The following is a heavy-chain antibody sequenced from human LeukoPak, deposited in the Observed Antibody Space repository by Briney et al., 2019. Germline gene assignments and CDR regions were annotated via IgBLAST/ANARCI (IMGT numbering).Heavy chain of an antibody. V-gene: IGHV3-23*01. CDR1: GFTFSTYA. Sequence: QPGGSLRLSCAASGFTFSTYAMSWVRQAPGKGLEWVSGISGTGGSTHYADSVKGRFTISRDNSKNTLYLQMNSLRAEDTAVYYCAKELYDSSRFFGYWGQGSLVTGSS. J-gene: IGHJ4*02. CDR3: AKELYDSSRFFGY. D-gene: IGHD3-22*01. CDR2: ISGTGGST.